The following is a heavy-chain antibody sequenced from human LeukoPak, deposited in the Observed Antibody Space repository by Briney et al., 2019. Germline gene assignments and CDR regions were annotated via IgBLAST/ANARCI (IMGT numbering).Heavy chain of an antibody. V-gene: IGHV3-48*01. CDR2: ISPRSETK. D-gene: IGHD4-11*01. Sequence: GGSLRLSCVASGFTFRNQGMIWVRQAPGKGLEWLSYISPRSETKNYAGSVKDRFTIPRDDAENSVYLHMNSLRAEDTAVYYCARVEGPTVNTMYYDLWGQGTLVTVSS. J-gene: IGHJ4*02. CDR3: ARVEGPTVNTMYYDL. CDR1: GFTFRNQG.